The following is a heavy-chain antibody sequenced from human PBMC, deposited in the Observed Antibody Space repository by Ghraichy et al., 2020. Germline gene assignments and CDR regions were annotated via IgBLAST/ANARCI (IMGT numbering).Heavy chain of an antibody. CDR3: AKVVTNHLGVVGYYFDY. CDR2: ISVNGDTT. Sequence: GGSLRLSCAASGFTFSSFAMSWARQAPGKGLEWVAAISVNGDTTYYADSVKGRFTISRAISQNTLYLQMNSLRAEDTAVYYCAKVVTNHLGVVGYYFDYWGQGTLVTVSS. V-gene: IGHV3-23*01. D-gene: IGHD1-14*01. CDR1: GFTFSSFA. J-gene: IGHJ4*02.